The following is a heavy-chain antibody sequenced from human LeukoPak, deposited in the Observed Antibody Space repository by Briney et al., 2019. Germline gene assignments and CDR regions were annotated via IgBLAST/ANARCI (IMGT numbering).Heavy chain of an antibody. CDR3: ARAYCSSTGCAFDY. CDR2: ISSSSSYI. D-gene: IGHD2-2*01. J-gene: IGHJ4*02. V-gene: IGHV3-21*01. Sequence: GGSLRLSCAASGFTFSSYSMNWVRQAPGKGLEWVSSISSSSSYIYYADSVKGRFIISRDNAKNSLYLQMNSLRAEDTAVYYCARAYCSSTGCAFDYWGQGTLVTVSS. CDR1: GFTFSSYS.